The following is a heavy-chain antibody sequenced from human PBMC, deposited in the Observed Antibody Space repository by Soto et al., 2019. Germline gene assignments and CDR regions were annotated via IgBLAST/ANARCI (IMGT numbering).Heavy chain of an antibody. J-gene: IGHJ4*02. CDR1: GYTFTDYY. CDR2: LNPLSGAT. D-gene: IGHD6-13*01. CDR3: ARDAKEGSSSWLHYFVH. Sequence: VASVKVSCKASGYTFTDYYIHWVRQAPGQGLEWMGILNPLSGATMYAQKFQARLIMTRDTSTNTAYMELSSLTSEDTALYYCARDAKEGSSSWLHYFVHWGQGTPVTVSS. V-gene: IGHV1-46*01.